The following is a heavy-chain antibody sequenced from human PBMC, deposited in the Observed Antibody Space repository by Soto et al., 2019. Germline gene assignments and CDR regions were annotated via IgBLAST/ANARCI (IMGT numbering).Heavy chain of an antibody. CDR2: IIPIFGTA. CDR1: GGTLSSYA. Sequence: SLKVSWKASGGTLSSYAISWVRKAPGQGLEWMGGIIPIFGTANYAQKFQGRVTITADESTSTAYMELSSLRSEDTAVYYCASLIRYCSGGSCSYYFGYWGQGTLVTVSS. J-gene: IGHJ4*02. D-gene: IGHD2-15*01. V-gene: IGHV1-69*13. CDR3: ASLIRYCSGGSCSYYFGY.